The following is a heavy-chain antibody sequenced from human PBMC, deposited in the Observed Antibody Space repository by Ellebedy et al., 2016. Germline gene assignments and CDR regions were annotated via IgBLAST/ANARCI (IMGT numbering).Heavy chain of an antibody. CDR1: GYTFTNYD. CDR2: MNPNSGNT. J-gene: IGHJ4*02. CDR3: ARGRRVFWSGYYTDN. V-gene: IGHV1-8*01. D-gene: IGHD3-3*01. Sequence: ASVKVSXKASGYTFTNYDINWVRQATGQGLEWMGWMNPNSGNTGYAQKFQGRVTMTRNTSISTAYMELSSLRSEDTAVYYCARGRRVFWSGYYTDNWGQGTLVTVSS.